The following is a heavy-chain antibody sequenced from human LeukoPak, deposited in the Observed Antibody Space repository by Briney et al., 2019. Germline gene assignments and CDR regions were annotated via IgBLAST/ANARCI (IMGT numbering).Heavy chain of an antibody. J-gene: IGHJ4*02. CDR1: AFSLNAYN. V-gene: IGHV3-21*04. CDR3: AKSAFYDRLYFDS. D-gene: IGHD2/OR15-2a*01. Sequence: PGGSLRLSCAASAFSLNAYNMNWVRQAPGKGLEWVLSISYTGTYIYYADSVKGRFTISRDNAQNSLYLQMNSLRAEDTAVYFCAKSAFYDRLYFDSWGQGTLVTVSS. CDR2: ISYTGTYI.